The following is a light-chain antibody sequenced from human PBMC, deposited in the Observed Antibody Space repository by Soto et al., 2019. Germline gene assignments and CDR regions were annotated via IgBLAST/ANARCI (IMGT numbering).Light chain of an antibody. Sequence: DIQMTQSPSTLSASVGDRVTITCLASRSISDWLAWYQQKPGKAPELLIFDASNLKSGVSSRFSGSGSGTEFTLTISRLQPGDVATYYCLQYSSHSWTFGQGTKVDIK. CDR3: LQYSSHSWT. J-gene: IGKJ1*01. CDR1: RSISDW. CDR2: DAS. V-gene: IGKV1-5*01.